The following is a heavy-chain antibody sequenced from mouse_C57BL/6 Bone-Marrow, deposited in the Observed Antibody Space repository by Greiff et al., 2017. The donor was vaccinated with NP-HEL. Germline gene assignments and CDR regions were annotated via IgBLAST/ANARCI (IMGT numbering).Heavy chain of an antibody. V-gene: IGHV1-77*01. CDR2: IGPGSGST. Sequence: VKLMESGAELVKPGASVKISCKASGYTFTDYYINWVKQRPGQGLEWIGKIGPGSGSTYYNEKFKGKATLTEDKSSSTAYMPLSSLTSEDSAVYFCARKTAYYYGSSSVYFDDWGQGTTLTVSS. CDR1: GYTFTDYY. D-gene: IGHD1-1*01. CDR3: ARKTAYYYGSSSVYFDD. J-gene: IGHJ2*01.